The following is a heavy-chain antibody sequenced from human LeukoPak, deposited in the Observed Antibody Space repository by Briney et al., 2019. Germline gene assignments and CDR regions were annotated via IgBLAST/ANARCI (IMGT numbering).Heavy chain of an antibody. CDR3: ARERGSTGTTRYNWFDP. D-gene: IGHD1-1*01. CDR2: ISSSGGDA. V-gene: IGHV3-23*01. CDR1: GFTFSSCA. J-gene: IGHJ5*02. Sequence: PGGSLRLSCAASGFTFSSCAMTWVRQAPGKGLDWVSAISSSGGDAYYADSVKGRFTISRDNSKNTLYLQMNSLRPEETAVYYCARERGSTGTTRYNWFDPWGQGTVVTVSS.